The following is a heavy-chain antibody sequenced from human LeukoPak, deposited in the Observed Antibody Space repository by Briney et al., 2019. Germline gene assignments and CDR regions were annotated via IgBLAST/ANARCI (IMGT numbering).Heavy chain of an antibody. V-gene: IGHV1-18*01. CDR2: ISGKNGKI. D-gene: IGHD2-15*01. CDR3: VRDCSSESCQLPF. Sequence: ASVKVSCKASGYSFSTYGISWLRQAPGQGLEWMGWISGKNGKINYAQKLQGRVTLTTDASTSTAYMELTSLRSDDTAVYYCVRDCSSESCQLPFWGQGTMVTVSS. CDR1: GYSFSTYG. J-gene: IGHJ3*01.